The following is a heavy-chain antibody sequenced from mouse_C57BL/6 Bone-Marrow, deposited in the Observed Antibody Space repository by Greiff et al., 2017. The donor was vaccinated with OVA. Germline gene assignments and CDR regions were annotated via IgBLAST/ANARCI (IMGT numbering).Heavy chain of an antibody. CDR2: IDPNSGGT. J-gene: IGHJ1*03. Sequence: QVQLQQPGAELVKPGASVKLSCKASGYTFTSYWMHWVKQRPGRGLEWIGRIDPNSGGTKYNEKFKGKATLTVDKPSSTAYKQLSSLTSEDSAVYYGESDDYYGSSWYFDVWGTGTTVTVSS. CDR1: GYTFTSYW. V-gene: IGHV1-72*01. D-gene: IGHD1-1*01. CDR3: ESDDYYGSSWYFDV.